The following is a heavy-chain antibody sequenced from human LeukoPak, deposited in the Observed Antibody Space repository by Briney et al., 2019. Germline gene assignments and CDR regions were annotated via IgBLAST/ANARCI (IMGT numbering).Heavy chain of an antibody. D-gene: IGHD3-22*01. CDR3: ARERSYYYDSSGYYDWFDP. Sequence: ASVKVSCKASGGTFISYAISWVRQAPGQGLEWMGGIIPIFGTANYAQKFHGRVTITADESTSTAYMELSSLRSEDTAVYYCARERSYYYDSSGYYDWFDPWGQGTLVTVSS. J-gene: IGHJ5*02. CDR2: IIPIFGTA. CDR1: GGTFISYA. V-gene: IGHV1-69*13.